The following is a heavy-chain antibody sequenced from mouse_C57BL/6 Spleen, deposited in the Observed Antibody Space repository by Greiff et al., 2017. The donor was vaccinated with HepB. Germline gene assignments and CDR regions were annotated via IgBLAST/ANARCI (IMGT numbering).Heavy chain of an antibody. CDR3: ARSEGAYDYDGDFDY. D-gene: IGHD2-4*01. CDR2: IDPANGNT. CDR1: GFNIKNTY. J-gene: IGHJ2*01. Sequence: VQLKQSVAELVRPGASVKLSCTASGFNIKNTYMHWVKQRPEQGLEWIGRIDPANGNTKYAPKFQGKATITADTSSNTAYLQLSSLTSEDTAIYYCARSEGAYDYDGDFDYWGQGTTLTVSS. V-gene: IGHV14-3*01.